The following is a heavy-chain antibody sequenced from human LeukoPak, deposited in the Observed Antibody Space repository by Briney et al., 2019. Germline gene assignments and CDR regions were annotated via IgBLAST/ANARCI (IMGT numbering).Heavy chain of an antibody. CDR2: ISGSGDGT. CDR3: ARDTISCSGGTCYENWFDP. Sequence: GGSLRLSCGASGFIFGSFSMSWVRQAPGKGLEWVSGISGSGDGTHYADPVKGRFTISRDNSKTTLYLQMSSLRADDTAVYYCARDTISCSGGTCYENWFDPWGQGTLVTVSS. D-gene: IGHD2-15*01. V-gene: IGHV3-23*01. J-gene: IGHJ5*02. CDR1: GFIFGSFS.